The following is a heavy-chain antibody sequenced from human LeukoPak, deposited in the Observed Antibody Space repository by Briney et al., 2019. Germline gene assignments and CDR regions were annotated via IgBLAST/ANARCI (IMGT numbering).Heavy chain of an antibody. Sequence: PGGSLRLSCAASGFTFSDYYMSWIRQAPGKGLEWVSYISSSGSTIYYADSVKGRFTISRDNSKNTLSLQMNSLRAEDTAVYYCARVPLGYSYGDLDYWGQGTLVTVSS. CDR1: GFTFSDYY. J-gene: IGHJ4*02. CDR3: ARVPLGYSYGDLDY. CDR2: ISSSGSTI. V-gene: IGHV3-11*04. D-gene: IGHD5-18*01.